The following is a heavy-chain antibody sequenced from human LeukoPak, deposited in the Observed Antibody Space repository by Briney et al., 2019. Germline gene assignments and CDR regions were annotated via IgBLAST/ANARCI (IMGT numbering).Heavy chain of an antibody. CDR3: ARDPYRSSGFDY. J-gene: IGHJ4*02. D-gene: IGHD6-13*01. CDR2: IYYSGST. V-gene: IGHV4-59*01. CDR1: GGSISSYC. Sequence: ASETLSLTCTVSGGSISSYCWSWIRQPPGKGLEWIGYIYYSGSTNYNPSLKSRVTISVDTSKNQFSLKLSSVTAADTAVYYCARDPYRSSGFDYWGQGTLVTVSS.